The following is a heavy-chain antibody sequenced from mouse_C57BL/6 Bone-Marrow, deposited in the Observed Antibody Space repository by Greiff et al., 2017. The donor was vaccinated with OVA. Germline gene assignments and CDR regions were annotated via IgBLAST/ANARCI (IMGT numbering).Heavy chain of an antibody. V-gene: IGHV1-80*01. CDR3: ARGVYGNYAWFAY. D-gene: IGHD2-1*01. J-gene: IGHJ3*01. CDR1: GYAFSSYW. Sequence: VQLQQSGAELVKPGASVKISCKASGYAFSSYWMNWVKQRPRKGLEWIGQIYPGDGDTNYNGKFKGKATLTADKSSSTAYMQLSSLTSEDSAVYFCARGVYGNYAWFAYWGQGTLVTVSA. CDR2: IYPGDGDT.